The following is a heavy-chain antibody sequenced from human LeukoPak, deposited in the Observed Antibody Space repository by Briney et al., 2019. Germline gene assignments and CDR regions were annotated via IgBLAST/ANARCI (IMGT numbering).Heavy chain of an antibody. CDR1: GGSFSGYY. CDR2: INHSGST. CDR3: ARGKRRMTTVTKTHAFDI. D-gene: IGHD4-17*01. V-gene: IGHV4-34*01. J-gene: IGHJ3*02. Sequence: SETLSLTCAVYGGSFSGYYWSWIRQPPAKGLEWIGEINHSGSTNYNPSLKSRVTISVDTSKNQFSLKLSSVTAADTAVYYCARGKRRMTTVTKTHAFDIWGQATMVTVSS.